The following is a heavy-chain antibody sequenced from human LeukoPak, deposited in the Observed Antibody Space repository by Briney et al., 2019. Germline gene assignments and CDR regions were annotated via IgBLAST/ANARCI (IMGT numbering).Heavy chain of an antibody. J-gene: IGHJ5*02. CDR2: INPSGGST. CDR3: ARDYCSGGSCYVWFDP. CDR1: GYTFTSYY. Sequence: ASVKVSCKASGYTFTSYYMHWVQQAPGQGLKWMGIINPSGGSTSYAQKFQGRVTMTRDTSTSTVYMELSSLRSEDTAVYYCARDYCSGGSCYVWFDPWGQGTLVTVSS. D-gene: IGHD2-15*01. V-gene: IGHV1-46*01.